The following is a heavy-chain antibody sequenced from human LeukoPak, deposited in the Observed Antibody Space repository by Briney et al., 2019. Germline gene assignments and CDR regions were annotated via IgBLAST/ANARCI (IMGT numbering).Heavy chain of an antibody. CDR3: AKDLGASTYY. D-gene: IGHD7-27*01. Sequence: GGSLRLSCAASGFTFFTYSMHWVRQAPGKGLEWLAVSSFDENNKYYADSVRGRFTISRDNSKNTAYLQMNSLRAEDTAVYYCAKDLGASTYYWGQGTLVTVSS. CDR2: SSFDENNK. CDR1: GFTFFTYS. V-gene: IGHV3-30*18. J-gene: IGHJ4*02.